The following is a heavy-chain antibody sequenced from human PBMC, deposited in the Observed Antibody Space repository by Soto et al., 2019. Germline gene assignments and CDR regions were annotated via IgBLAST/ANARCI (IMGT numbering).Heavy chain of an antibody. CDR2: IYYSGST. Sequence: QVQLQESGPGLVKPSQTLSLTCTVSGGSISSGGYYWSWIRQHPGKGLEWMGYIYYSGSTYYNPSRKGRVTLSVDTAKHQFSLKTGSVAAAGTAVYYFARAMATVTPEYYYYGMDVWGQGTTVTVSS. CDR1: GGSISSGGYY. J-gene: IGHJ6*02. D-gene: IGHD4-17*01. V-gene: IGHV4-31*03. CDR3: ARAMATVTPEYYYYGMDV.